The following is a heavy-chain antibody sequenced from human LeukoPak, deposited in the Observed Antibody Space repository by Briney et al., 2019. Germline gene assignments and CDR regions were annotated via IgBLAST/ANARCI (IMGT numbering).Heavy chain of an antibody. CDR2: IKQGGGEI. V-gene: IGHV3-7*01. Sequence: GGSLRLSCAAFGFTFSRYWMSWVRQVPRKGLEWVANIKQGGGEIYYVDSVKGRFTISRDNSKNTLYLQMNSLRAEDTAVYYCAKPSRAYYYYGMDVWGQGTTVTVSS. CDR1: GFTFSRYW. D-gene: IGHD1-14*01. J-gene: IGHJ6*02. CDR3: AKPSRAYYYYGMDV.